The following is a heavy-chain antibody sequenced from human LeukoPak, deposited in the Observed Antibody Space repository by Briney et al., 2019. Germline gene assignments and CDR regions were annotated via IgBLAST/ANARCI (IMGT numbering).Heavy chain of an antibody. J-gene: IGHJ4*02. D-gene: IGHD3-10*01. CDR2: IYYSGST. CDR3: ARHRRGDPFDY. Sequence: SQTLSLTCTVSGGSVSSGSYYWSWIRQPPGKGLEWIGYIYYSGSTNYNPSLKSRVTISVDTSKNQFSLKLSSVTAADTAVYYCARHRRGDPFDYWGQGTLVTVSS. V-gene: IGHV4-61*01. CDR1: GGSVSSGSYY.